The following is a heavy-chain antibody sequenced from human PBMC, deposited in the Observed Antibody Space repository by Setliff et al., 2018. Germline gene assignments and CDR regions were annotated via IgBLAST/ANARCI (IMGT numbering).Heavy chain of an antibody. CDR2: ISRGGNTI. V-gene: IGHV3-11*04. CDR1: GFTFSDYY. D-gene: IGHD1-26*01. Sequence: GESLTLSCAASGFTFSDYYMTWIRQAPGKGLEWVSYISRGGNTIYYADSVKGRFTISRDNARDSLFLQMNTLRAEDTAVYYCAREVVGAPSAFDIWGQGTMVTVSS. CDR3: AREVVGAPSAFDI. J-gene: IGHJ3*02.